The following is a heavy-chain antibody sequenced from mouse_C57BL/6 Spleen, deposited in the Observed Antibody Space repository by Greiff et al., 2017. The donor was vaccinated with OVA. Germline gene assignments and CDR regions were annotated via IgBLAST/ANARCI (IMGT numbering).Heavy chain of an antibody. V-gene: IGHV5-16*01. CDR3: ARDRRGYAMGY. J-gene: IGHJ4*01. CDR1: GFTFSDYY. Sequence: EVQLVESEGGLVQPGSSMKLSCTASGFTFSDYYMAWVRQVPEKGLEWVANINYDGSSTYYLDSLKSRCILATDNAKNILYLQMSSLKSEDTATYYCARDRRGYAMGYWGQGTSVTVSS. CDR2: INYDGSST.